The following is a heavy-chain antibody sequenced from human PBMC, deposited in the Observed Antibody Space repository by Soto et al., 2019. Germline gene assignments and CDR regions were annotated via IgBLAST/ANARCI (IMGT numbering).Heavy chain of an antibody. D-gene: IGHD3-16*02. V-gene: IGHV3-9*01. Sequence: GGSLRLSCAASGFTFDDYAMHWVRQAPGKGLEWVSGISWNSGYIGYADSVKGRFTISRDNAKNSLYLQMNSLRAEGTALYYCAKDKGGMITFGGVIAKRAFFDYRGQGTLVTVSS. J-gene: IGHJ4*02. CDR1: GFTFDDYA. CDR3: AKDKGGMITFGGVIAKRAFFDY. CDR2: ISWNSGYI.